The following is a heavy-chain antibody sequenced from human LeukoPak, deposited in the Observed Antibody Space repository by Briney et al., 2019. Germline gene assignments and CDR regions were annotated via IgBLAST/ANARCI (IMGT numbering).Heavy chain of an antibody. CDR1: GFTFSSYA. V-gene: IGHV3-30*01. CDR2: ISYDGGNT. CDR3: ARDSTYYYGSGSSGPHYFDY. D-gene: IGHD3-10*01. Sequence: GRSLRLSCAASGFTFSSYAMHWVRQAPGKGLEWVALISYDGGNTYYADSVKCRFTISRDNSKNTLDLQLNSLRVEDTAVYYCARDSTYYYGSGSSGPHYFDYWGQGTLVTVYS. J-gene: IGHJ4*02.